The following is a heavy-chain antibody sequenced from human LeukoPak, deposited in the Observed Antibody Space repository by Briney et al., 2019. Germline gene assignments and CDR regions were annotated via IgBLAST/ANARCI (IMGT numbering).Heavy chain of an antibody. CDR1: GGSISSNNYY. D-gene: IGHD6-19*01. Sequence: SETLSLTCTVSGGSISSNNYYWSWIRQPAGKGLEWIGRIYTTGNTNYNPSLKSRVTISIGTSKNQFSLKLSSVTAADTAVYYCARTSRDRSGWYSWWFDPWGQGTLVTVSS. CDR2: IYTTGNT. CDR3: ARTSRDRSGWYSWWFDP. J-gene: IGHJ5*01. V-gene: IGHV4-61*02.